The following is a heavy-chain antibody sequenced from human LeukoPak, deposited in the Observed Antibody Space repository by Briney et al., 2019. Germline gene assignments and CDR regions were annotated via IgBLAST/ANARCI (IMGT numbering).Heavy chain of an antibody. CDR1: GGSISSYY. V-gene: IGHV4-59*01. J-gene: IGHJ5*02. Sequence: SETLSLTCTVSGGSISSYYWSWIRQPPGKGLEWIGYIFYSGSTNYNPSLKSRVTISVATSKNQFSLNLSSVTAADTAVYYCARAHGGSGSSSWFWFDPWGQGTLVTVSS. CDR3: ARAHGGSGSSSWFWFDP. CDR2: IFYSGST. D-gene: IGHD6-13*01.